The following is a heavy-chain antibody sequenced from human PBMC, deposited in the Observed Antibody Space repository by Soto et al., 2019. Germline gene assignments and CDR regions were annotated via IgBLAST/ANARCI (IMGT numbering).Heavy chain of an antibody. D-gene: IGHD3-10*01. J-gene: IGHJ4*02. Sequence: GGSLRLSCAASGFTFSSYSMNWVRQAPGKGLEWVSYISSSSSTIYYADSVKGRFTISRDNAKNSLYLQMNSLRAEDTAVYYCAREDGSGSRTGWGQGTLVTVSS. CDR3: AREDGSGSRTG. CDR2: ISSSSSTI. V-gene: IGHV3-48*01. CDR1: GFTFSSYS.